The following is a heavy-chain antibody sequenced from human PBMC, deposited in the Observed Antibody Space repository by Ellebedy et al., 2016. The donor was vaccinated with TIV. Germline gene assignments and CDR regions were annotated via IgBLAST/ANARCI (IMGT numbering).Heavy chain of an antibody. V-gene: IGHV3-23*01. J-gene: IGHJ6*02. Sequence: PGGSLRLSCAASGFTLSSYAMSWVRQAPGKGLEWVASITPGGASIYYADSVKGRFTVSSVNSRTTLYLQMNSPRADDTAVYYCAKSAGIAVASCMDVWGQGTTVTVSS. D-gene: IGHD6-13*01. CDR1: GFTLSSYA. CDR3: AKSAGIAVASCMDV. CDR2: ITPGGASI.